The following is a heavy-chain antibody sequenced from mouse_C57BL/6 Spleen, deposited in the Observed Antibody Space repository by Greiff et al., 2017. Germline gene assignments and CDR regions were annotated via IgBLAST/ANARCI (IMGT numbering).Heavy chain of an antibody. CDR2: IDPEDGDT. V-gene: IGHV14-1*01. J-gene: IGHJ2*01. CDR1: GFNIKDYY. Sequence: VQLKQSGAELVRPGASVKLSCTASGFNIKDYYMHWVKQRPEQGLEWIGRIDPEDGDTEYAPKFQGKATMTADTSSNTAYLQLSSLTSEDTAVYYCTTEFITTVRGNYFDYWGQGTTLTVSS. CDR3: TTEFITTVRGNYFDY. D-gene: IGHD1-1*01.